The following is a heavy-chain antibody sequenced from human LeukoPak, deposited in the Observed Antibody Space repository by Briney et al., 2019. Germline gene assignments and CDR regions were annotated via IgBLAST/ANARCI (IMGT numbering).Heavy chain of an antibody. CDR1: GGSIGSYY. Sequence: TPSETLSLTCTVSGGSIGSYYWSWIRQPPGKGLEWIGYIYYSGSTNYNPSLKSRVTISVDTSKNQFSLKLSSVTAADTAVYYCARGPTYYDILTGYHPPAEYFQHWGQGTLVTVSS. CDR2: IYYSGST. D-gene: IGHD3-9*01. J-gene: IGHJ1*01. V-gene: IGHV4-59*12. CDR3: ARGPTYYDILTGYHPPAEYFQH.